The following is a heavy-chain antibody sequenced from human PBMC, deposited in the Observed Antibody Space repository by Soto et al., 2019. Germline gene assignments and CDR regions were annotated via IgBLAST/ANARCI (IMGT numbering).Heavy chain of an antibody. CDR2: ISAYNGNT. J-gene: IGHJ6*02. CDR1: GYTFTSYG. CDR3: ARGNRDDFWSGYLNPYYYYGMDV. D-gene: IGHD3-3*01. Sequence: ASVKVSCKASGYTFTSYGISCVRQAPGQGLEWMGWISAYNGNTNYAQKLQGRVTMTTDTSTSTAYMELRSLRSDDTAVYYCARGNRDDFWSGYLNPYYYYGMDVWGQGTTVTVSS. V-gene: IGHV1-18*04.